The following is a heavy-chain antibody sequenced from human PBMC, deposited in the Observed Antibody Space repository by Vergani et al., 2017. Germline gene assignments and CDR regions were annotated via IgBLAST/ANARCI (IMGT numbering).Heavy chain of an antibody. CDR2: ISGSGGST. J-gene: IGHJ4*02. D-gene: IGHD4-23*01. CDR1: GFTFSSYS. Sequence: EVQLVESGGGLVKPGGSLRLSCAASGFTFSSYSMNWVRQAPGKGLEWVSAISGSGGSTYYADSVKGRFTISRDNSKNTLYLQMNSLRAEDTAVYYCAKRDGAYGGNRGWGQGTLVTVSS. V-gene: IGHV3-23*04. CDR3: AKRDGAYGGNRG.